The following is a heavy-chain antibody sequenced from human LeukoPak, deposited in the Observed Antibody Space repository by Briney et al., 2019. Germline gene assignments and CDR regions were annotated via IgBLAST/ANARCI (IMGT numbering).Heavy chain of an antibody. CDR2: ISAYNGNT. J-gene: IGHJ4*02. CDR1: GYTFTNYG. CDR3: ARDTPFYHGSGSLFDY. D-gene: IGHD3-10*01. Sequence: ASVQVSCKASGYTFTNYGIIWLRQAPGQGLEWMGWISAYNGNTDYPQKLQGRVTLTTDTSTSTAYMELRNLRPDDTAVYYCARDTPFYHGSGSLFDYWAQGTLVTVSS. V-gene: IGHV1-18*01.